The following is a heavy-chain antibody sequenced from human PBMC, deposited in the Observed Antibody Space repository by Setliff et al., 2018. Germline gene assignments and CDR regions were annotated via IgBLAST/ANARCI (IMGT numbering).Heavy chain of an antibody. CDR1: GFTFSSSA. D-gene: IGHD6-13*01. J-gene: IGHJ6*03. Sequence: ESLRLSCAASGFTFSSSAMSWVRQAPGKGLEWVSTISGRGGSTYFTDSVKGRFTISRDNSRNTLYLQMNSLSAEDTAVYYCTKTRGITYYYYYMDAWGKGTAVTVSS. CDR2: ISGRGGST. V-gene: IGHV3-23*01. CDR3: TKTRGITYYYYYMDA.